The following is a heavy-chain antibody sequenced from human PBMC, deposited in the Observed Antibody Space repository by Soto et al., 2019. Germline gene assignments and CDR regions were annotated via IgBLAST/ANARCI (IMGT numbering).Heavy chain of an antibody. V-gene: IGHV6-1*01. Sequence: SQTLSLTCVISGDSVSSNSAAWNWIRQSPSRGLEWLGRTYYRSKWYNDYAVSVKSRITINPDTSKNQFSLQLNSVTPEDTAVYYCARDFVFVVAGTYYFDYWGQGTLVTVSS. D-gene: IGHD3-3*01. CDR1: GDSVSSNSAA. J-gene: IGHJ4*02. CDR2: TYYRSKWYN. CDR3: ARDFVFVVAGTYYFDY.